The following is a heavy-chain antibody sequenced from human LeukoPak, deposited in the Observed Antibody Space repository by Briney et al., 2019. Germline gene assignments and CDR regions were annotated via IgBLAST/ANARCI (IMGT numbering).Heavy chain of an antibody. J-gene: IGHJ3*02. V-gene: IGHV4-38-2*01. Sequence: SETLSLTCAVSGYSISSGYYWGWIRQPPGKGLEWIGSIYHSGSTYYNPSLKSRVTISVDTSKNQFSLKLSSVTAADTAVYYCARARPITMIVVKAFDIWGQGTMATVSS. D-gene: IGHD3-22*01. CDR2: IYHSGST. CDR3: ARARPITMIVVKAFDI. CDR1: GYSISSGYY.